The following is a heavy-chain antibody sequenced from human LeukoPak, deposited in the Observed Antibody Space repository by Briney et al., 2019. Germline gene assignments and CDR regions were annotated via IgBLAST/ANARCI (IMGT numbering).Heavy chain of an antibody. Sequence: SETLSLTCAVYGGSFSGYYWSWIRQPPGKGLEWIGEINHSGSTNYNPSLKSRVTISVDTSKNQFSLKLSSVTAADTAVYYCARGRGEWLRRDHYYYMDVWGKGTTVTVSS. D-gene: IGHD5-12*01. CDR2: INHSGST. J-gene: IGHJ6*03. CDR3: ARGRGEWLRRDHYYYMDV. V-gene: IGHV4-34*01. CDR1: GGSFSGYY.